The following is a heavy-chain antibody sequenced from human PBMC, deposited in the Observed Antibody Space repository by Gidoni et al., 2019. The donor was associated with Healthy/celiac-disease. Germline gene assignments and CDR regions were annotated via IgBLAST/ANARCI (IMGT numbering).Heavy chain of an antibody. CDR2: ISYDGSNK. D-gene: IGHD6-13*01. CDR3: AREGGGQQLADIRYYFDY. CDR1: GFTFSSYA. J-gene: IGHJ4*02. Sequence: QVQLVESGGGVVQPGRSLRLSCAASGFTFSSYAMHWVRQAPGKGLEWVAVISYDGSNKYYADSVKGRFTISRDNSKNTLYLQMNSLRAEDTAVYYCAREGGGQQLADIRYYFDYWGQGTLVTVSS. V-gene: IGHV3-30-3*01.